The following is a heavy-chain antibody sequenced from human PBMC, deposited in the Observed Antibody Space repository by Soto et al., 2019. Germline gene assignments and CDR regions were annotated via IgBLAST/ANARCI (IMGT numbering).Heavy chain of an antibody. D-gene: IGHD4-17*01. CDR2: MNPNSGNT. Sequence: QVQLVQSGAEVKKPGASVKVSCKASGYTFTSYDINWVRQATGQGLEWMGWMNPNSGNTGYAQRFQXXVTMTRNTSISTAYMELSSLRSEETAVYYCARSTNDYGERHWGQGTLVTVSS. V-gene: IGHV1-8*01. CDR1: GYTFTSYD. CDR3: ARSTNDYGERH. J-gene: IGHJ4*02.